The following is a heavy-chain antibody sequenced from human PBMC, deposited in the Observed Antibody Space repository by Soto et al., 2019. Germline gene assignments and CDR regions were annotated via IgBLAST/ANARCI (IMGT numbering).Heavy chain of an antibody. Sequence: GGSLRLSCAASGFTFSSYAMHWVRQAPGKGLEWVAVISYDGSNKYYADSVKGRFTISRDNSKNTLYLQMNSLRAEDTAVYYCARAMGLSCSGGSCYSPSYYYYGMDVWGQGTTVTVSS. D-gene: IGHD2-15*01. CDR1: GFTFSSYA. J-gene: IGHJ6*02. CDR2: ISYDGSNK. V-gene: IGHV3-30-3*01. CDR3: ARAMGLSCSGGSCYSPSYYYYGMDV.